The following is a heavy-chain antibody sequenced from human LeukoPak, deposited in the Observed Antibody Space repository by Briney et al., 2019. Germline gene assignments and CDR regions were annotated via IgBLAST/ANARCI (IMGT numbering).Heavy chain of an antibody. V-gene: IGHV1-18*01. D-gene: IGHD6-6*01. CDR2: ISAYNGNT. CDR1: GYTFTSYG. Sequence: ASVKVSCKASGYTFTSYGVSWVRQAPGQGLEWMGWISAYNGNTSYAQKLQGRVTLTIDTSTSTAYMELRSLRSDDTAVYYCARVARYSSSSDYWGQGTLVTVSS. CDR3: ARVARYSSSSDY. J-gene: IGHJ4*02.